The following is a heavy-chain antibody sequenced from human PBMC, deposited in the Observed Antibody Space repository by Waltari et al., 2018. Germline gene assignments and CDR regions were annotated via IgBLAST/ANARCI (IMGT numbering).Heavy chain of an antibody. CDR3: AKARGSTSSRYYFDY. D-gene: IGHD6-6*01. Sequence: EVQLLESGGGLLQPGGSLSLSCAGSGFAFSNYAMSWVRQAPGKVLEVVSLIHNDGTTTYYADSVKGRFTSFRDDSKNTLYLQINSPVAEDTALYYCAKARGSTSSRYYFDYWGQGTLVTVSS. CDR2: IHNDGTTT. J-gene: IGHJ4*02. CDR1: GFAFSNYA. V-gene: IGHV3-23*03.